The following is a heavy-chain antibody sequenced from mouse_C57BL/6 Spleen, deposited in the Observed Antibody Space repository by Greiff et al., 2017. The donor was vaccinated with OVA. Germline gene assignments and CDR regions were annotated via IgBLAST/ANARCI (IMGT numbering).Heavy chain of an antibody. Sequence: VQLQQSGAELVRPGTSVKVSCKASGYAFTNYLIEWVKQRPGQGLEWIGVINPGSGGTNYNEKFKGKATLTADKSSSTAYMQLSSLTSEDSAVYFCARSGQGDYAMDYWGQGTSVTVSS. D-gene: IGHD3-1*01. CDR1: GYAFTNYL. V-gene: IGHV1-54*01. CDR2: INPGSGGT. J-gene: IGHJ4*01. CDR3: ARSGQGDYAMDY.